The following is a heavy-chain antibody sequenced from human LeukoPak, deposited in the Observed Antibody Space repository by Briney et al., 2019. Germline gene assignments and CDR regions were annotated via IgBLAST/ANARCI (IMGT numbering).Heavy chain of an antibody. CDR3: ASRFGVVIVGDY. Sequence: SQTLSLTCTVSGGSISSGGYYWGWIRQPPGKGLEWIGSIYYSGSTYYNPSLKSRVTISVDTSKNQFSLKLSSVTAADTAVYYCASRFGVVIVGDYWGQGTLVTVSS. CDR1: GGSISSGGYY. CDR2: IYYSGST. D-gene: IGHD3-3*01. V-gene: IGHV4-39*01. J-gene: IGHJ4*02.